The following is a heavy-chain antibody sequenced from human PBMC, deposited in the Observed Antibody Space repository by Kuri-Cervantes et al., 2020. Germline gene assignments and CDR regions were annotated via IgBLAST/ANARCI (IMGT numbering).Heavy chain of an antibody. V-gene: IGHV3-23*01. Sequence: GGSLRLSCAASGFTFSSYAMSWVRQAPGKGLEWVSGVSGSGGTTYYADSVKGRFTISRDNSKNTLYLQMNSLRAEDTAVYYCARDGRAAAVGYYYYMDVWGKGTTVTVSS. J-gene: IGHJ6*03. CDR2: VSGSGGTT. D-gene: IGHD6-13*01. CDR3: ARDGRAAAVGYYYYMDV. CDR1: GFTFSSYA.